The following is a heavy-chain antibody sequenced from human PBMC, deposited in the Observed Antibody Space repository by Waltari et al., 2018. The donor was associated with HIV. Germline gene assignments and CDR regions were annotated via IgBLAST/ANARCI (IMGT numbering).Heavy chain of an antibody. J-gene: IGHJ6*02. CDR2: IWYDGNNK. CDR3: ARDYVEAVHYGMDV. Sequence: QEQLVESGGGVVQPGRSLRLSCAASGFTFSSYGMHWVRQAPGKGLEWVEVIWYDGNNKYYADSVKGRFTISRDNSKNTLYLQMNSLRAEDTAVYHCARDYVEAVHYGMDVWGQGTMVTVSS. D-gene: IGHD2-21*01. V-gene: IGHV3-33*01. CDR1: GFTFSSYG.